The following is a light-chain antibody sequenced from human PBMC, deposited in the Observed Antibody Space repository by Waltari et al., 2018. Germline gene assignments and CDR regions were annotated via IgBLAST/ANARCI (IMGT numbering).Light chain of an antibody. CDR3: AAWDDSLSGRVV. CDR1: SSNIGRHY. CDR2: RNN. Sequence: QSVLTQPPSASGTPGQRAPLPCSGSSSNIGRHYVNWYQRLPGPAPKLQISRNNQRPSWVPDRFSGSKSGTSASLAISGLRSEDEADYYCAAWDDSLSGRVVFGGGTKLTVL. J-gene: IGLJ2*01. V-gene: IGLV1-47*01.